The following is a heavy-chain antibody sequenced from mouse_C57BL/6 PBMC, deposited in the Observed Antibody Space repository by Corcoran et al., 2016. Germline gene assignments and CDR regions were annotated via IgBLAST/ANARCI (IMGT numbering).Heavy chain of an antibody. V-gene: IGHV1-15*01. D-gene: IGHD3-1*01. CDR1: GYTFTDYE. J-gene: IGHJ2*01. CDR3: TRYTGNY. Sequence: QVQLQQSGAELVRPGASVTLSCTASGYTFTDYEMHWVKQTPVHGLEWIGAIDPETGGTAYNQKFKGKAILTADKSSSTAYMELRSLTSEDSAVYYCTRYTGNYWGQGTTLTVSS. CDR2: IDPETGGT.